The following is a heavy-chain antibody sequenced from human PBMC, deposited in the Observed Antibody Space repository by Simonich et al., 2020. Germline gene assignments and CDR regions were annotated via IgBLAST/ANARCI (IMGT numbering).Heavy chain of an antibody. V-gene: IGHV4-38-2*01. CDR2: IIHSGST. J-gene: IGHJ6*02. CDR1: GYSISSGYS. Sequence: QVQLQESGPGLVKPSETLSLTCAVSGYSISSGYSWGWIRQPPGKGLECIGSIIHSGSTYYNPSRKSRVTTSVDTSKNQFSLKLSSVTAADTAVYYCARVGYSNYYYYGMDVWGQGTTVTVSS. D-gene: IGHD6-13*01. CDR3: ARVGYSNYYYYGMDV.